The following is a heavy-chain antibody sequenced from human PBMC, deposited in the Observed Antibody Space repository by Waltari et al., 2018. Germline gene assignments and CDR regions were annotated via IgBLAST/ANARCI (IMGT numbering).Heavy chain of an antibody. CDR1: GGSFGGYS. CDR2: INHRGST. D-gene: IGHD1-26*01. CDR3: ASLVGVTTKDYYYYGMDV. V-gene: IGHV4-34*01. J-gene: IGHJ6*02. Sequence: QVQLQQWGAGLLKPSATLSLTRAVYGGSFGGYSWRWPRQPPGKGLEWIGEINHRGSTNYNPSRNSRVTISVDTAKNQFSLKLSSVTAADTAVYYCASLVGVTTKDYYYYGMDVWGQGTTVTVSS.